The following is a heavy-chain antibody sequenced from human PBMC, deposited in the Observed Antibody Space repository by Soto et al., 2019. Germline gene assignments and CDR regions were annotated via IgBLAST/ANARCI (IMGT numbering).Heavy chain of an antibody. J-gene: IGHJ4*02. CDR1: GFTFSSYG. Sequence: QVQLVESGGGVVQPGRSLRLSCAASGFTFSSYGMHWVRQAPGKRLEWVAVIWYDGSNKYYADSVKGRFTISRDNSKNTLYLQMNILRAEDTAGYYCARESATALDYWGQGTLVTVSS. V-gene: IGHV3-33*01. CDR3: ARESATALDY. CDR2: IWYDGSNK.